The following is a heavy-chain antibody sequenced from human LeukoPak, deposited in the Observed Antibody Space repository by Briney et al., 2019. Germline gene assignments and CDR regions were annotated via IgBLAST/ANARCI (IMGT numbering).Heavy chain of an antibody. Sequence: GGSLRLPCAASGFTFSNYGMHGLRQTPAKGLEWVAVMPHDGNNEFYSDSVKGRFTISRDISKNTLYLQMNSLRVEDTAVYYCARDWNLYFDFWGQGNLVTVSS. D-gene: IGHD1-1*01. CDR2: MPHDGNNE. CDR1: GFTFSNYG. J-gene: IGHJ4*02. V-gene: IGHV3-33*01. CDR3: ARDWNLYFDF.